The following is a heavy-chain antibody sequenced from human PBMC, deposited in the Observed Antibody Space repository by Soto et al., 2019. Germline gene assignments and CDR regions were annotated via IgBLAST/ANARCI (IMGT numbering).Heavy chain of an antibody. CDR1: GFSFSDSA. CDR2: IRSKANDYAT. CDR3: VRHVGETYFDF. V-gene: IGHV3-73*01. D-gene: IGHD2-21*01. Sequence: EVQLVESGGGLVQPGGSLKLSCAASGFSFSDSAIQWVRQASGKGLEWVGRIRSKANDYATAYAASVKRRFTISRDDSKNTAYLQMNSLKTEDTAVYYCVRHVGETYFDFWGQGTLVTVSS. J-gene: IGHJ4*02.